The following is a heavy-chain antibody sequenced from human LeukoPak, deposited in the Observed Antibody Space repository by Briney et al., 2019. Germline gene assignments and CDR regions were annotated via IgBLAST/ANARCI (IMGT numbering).Heavy chain of an antibody. CDR3: ARDGYSYGFRPFDY. J-gene: IGHJ4*02. Sequence: SETLSLTCTVSGYSISSGYYWGWIRQPPGKGLEWIGSIYHSGSTYYNPSLKSRVTISVDTPKNQFSLKLSSVTAADTAVYYCARDGYSYGFRPFDYWGQGTLVTVSS. CDR2: IYHSGST. V-gene: IGHV4-38-2*02. D-gene: IGHD5-18*01. CDR1: GYSISSGYY.